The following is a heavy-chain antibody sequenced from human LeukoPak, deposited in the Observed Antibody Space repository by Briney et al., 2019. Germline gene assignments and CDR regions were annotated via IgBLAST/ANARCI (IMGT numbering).Heavy chain of an antibody. D-gene: IGHD6-13*01. Sequence: GGSLRLSCAASGFTFSSYAMHWVRQAPGKGLEWVAVISYDGSNKYYADSVKGRFTISRDNSKNTLYLQMNSLRAEDTAVYYCARDLSQQLTPFDYWGQGTLVTVSS. CDR3: ARDLSQQLTPFDY. CDR2: ISYDGSNK. J-gene: IGHJ4*02. CDR1: GFTFSSYA. V-gene: IGHV3-30-3*01.